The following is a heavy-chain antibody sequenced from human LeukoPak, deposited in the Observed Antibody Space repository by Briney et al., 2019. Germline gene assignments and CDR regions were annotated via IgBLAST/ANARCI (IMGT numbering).Heavy chain of an antibody. CDR1: GDSISTYY. CDR2: INYSGIT. CDR3: ARLNVLDSSVLHHFDH. D-gene: IGHD6-13*01. J-gene: IGHJ4*02. V-gene: IGHV4-59*01. Sequence: SETLSLTCTVSGDSISTYYWSWIRQPPGKRLEWIGYINYSGITNYNPSLKSRVTISVDTSKNQFSLKLSSVTAADTAVYYCARLNVLDSSVLHHFDHWGQGTLVTVSS.